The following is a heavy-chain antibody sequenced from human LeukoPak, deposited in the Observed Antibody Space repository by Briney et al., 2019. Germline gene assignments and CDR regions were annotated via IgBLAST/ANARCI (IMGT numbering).Heavy chain of an antibody. CDR2: INPNSGGT. J-gene: IGHJ4*02. V-gene: IGHV1-2*02. Sequence: ASVKVSCKASGGTFSSYAISWVRQAPGQGLEWMGWINPNSGGTNYAQKFQGRVTVTRDTSITTVFMELSSLRSDDTALYYCARGVYSYATHFDYWGQGTLVTVSS. D-gene: IGHD3-16*01. CDR3: ARGVYSYATHFDY. CDR1: GGTFSSYA.